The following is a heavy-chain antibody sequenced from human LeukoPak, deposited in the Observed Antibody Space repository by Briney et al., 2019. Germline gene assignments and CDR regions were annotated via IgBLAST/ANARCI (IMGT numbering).Heavy chain of an antibody. CDR3: ARTRYGPFDY. J-gene: IGHJ4*02. CDR1: GGSIRSSSYY. Sequence: SETLSLTCTVSGGSIRSSSYYWGWIRQPPGKGLEWIGSIYHSGSTYYNPSLKSRVTISVDTSKNQFSLKLSSVTAADTAVYYCARTRYGPFDYWGQGTLVTVSS. D-gene: IGHD5-18*01. V-gene: IGHV4-39*01. CDR2: IYHSGST.